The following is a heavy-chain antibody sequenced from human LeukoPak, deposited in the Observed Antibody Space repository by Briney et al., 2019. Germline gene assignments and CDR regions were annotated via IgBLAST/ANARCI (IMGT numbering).Heavy chain of an antibody. CDR3: ARDHYYGSGTSPPRMDV. CDR1: GFTLSTYA. J-gene: IGHJ6*02. Sequence: GALRLSCAVAGFTLSTYARYWVRQATGKGLEWVAVISYDGSNKYYADSVKGRFTISRDNSKNTLYLQRNSLRAEDTAVYYCARDHYYGSGTSPPRMDVWGQGTTVTVSS. D-gene: IGHD3-10*01. CDR2: ISYDGSNK. V-gene: IGHV3-30-3*01.